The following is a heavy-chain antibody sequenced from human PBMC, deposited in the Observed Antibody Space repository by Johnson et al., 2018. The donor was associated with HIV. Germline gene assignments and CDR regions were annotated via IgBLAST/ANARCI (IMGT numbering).Heavy chain of an antibody. J-gene: IGHJ3*02. Sequence: QMQLVESGGGVVQPGRSLRLSCAASGFTFSSYGMHWVRQAPGKGLEWVAVMWYNGINKYYADSVKGRFTISRDNSKNTLYLQMNSLRAEDTAVYYCAREMAIAAAGHDAFDIWGQGTMVTVSS. CDR3: AREMAIAAAGHDAFDI. CDR1: GFTFSSYG. V-gene: IGHV3-33*01. CDR2: MWYNGINK. D-gene: IGHD6-13*01.